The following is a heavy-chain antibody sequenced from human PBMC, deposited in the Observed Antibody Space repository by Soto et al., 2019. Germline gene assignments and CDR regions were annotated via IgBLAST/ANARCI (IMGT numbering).Heavy chain of an antibody. CDR1: GFTFSSYA. CDR3: ARSPGFGLYYFDY. V-gene: IGHV3-30-3*01. Sequence: QVQLVESGGGVVQPGRSLRLSCAASGFTFSSYAMHWVRQAPGKGLEWVAVISYDGSNKYYADSVKGRFTISRDNSKNTLYLQMNGLRSEDTAVHYCARSPGFGLYYFDYWGQGTLVTVSS. J-gene: IGHJ4*02. CDR2: ISYDGSNK. D-gene: IGHD3-3*01.